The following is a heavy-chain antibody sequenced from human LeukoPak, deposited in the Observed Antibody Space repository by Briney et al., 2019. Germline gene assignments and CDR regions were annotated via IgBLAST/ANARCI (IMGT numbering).Heavy chain of an antibody. CDR1: GYTFSSYA. J-gene: IGHJ4*02. Sequence: WASVKVSCKASGYTFSSYAISWVRQAPGQGLEWMGRIIPILGIANYAQKFQGRVTITADKSTSTAYMELSSLRSEDTAVYYCARVGSGWYFDYWGQGTLVTVSS. D-gene: IGHD6-19*01. CDR2: IIPILGIA. CDR3: ARVGSGWYFDY. V-gene: IGHV1-69*04.